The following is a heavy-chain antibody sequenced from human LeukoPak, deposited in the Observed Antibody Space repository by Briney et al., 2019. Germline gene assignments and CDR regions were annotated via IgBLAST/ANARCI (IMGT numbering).Heavy chain of an antibody. CDR2: INPNSGAT. V-gene: IGHV1-2*02. J-gene: IGHJ5*02. CDR3: ARGGPLDYVWGSYPST. D-gene: IGHD3-16*01. CDR1: GYTFTGYY. Sequence: GASVKVSCKASGYTFTGYYMHWVRQAPGQGLEWMAWINPNSGATNYAQKFRGRVTMTRDTSINTAYMELNRLRSDDTAVYYCARGGPLDYVWGSYPSTWGQGTLVTVSS.